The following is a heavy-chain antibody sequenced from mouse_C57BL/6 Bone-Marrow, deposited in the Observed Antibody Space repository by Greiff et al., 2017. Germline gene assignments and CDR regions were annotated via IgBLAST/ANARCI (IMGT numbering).Heavy chain of an antibody. J-gene: IGHJ2*01. CDR2: IDPENGDT. CDR1: GFNFKDDY. V-gene: IGHV14-4*01. D-gene: IGHD2-1*01. CDR3: TIYYGNPFDY. Sequence: EVQLQQSGAELVRPGASVKLSCTASGFNFKDDYMHWVKQRPEQGLEWIGWIDPENGDTEYASKFQGKATITADTSSNTAYLQLSSLTSEDTAVYYCTIYYGNPFDYWGQGTTLTVSS.